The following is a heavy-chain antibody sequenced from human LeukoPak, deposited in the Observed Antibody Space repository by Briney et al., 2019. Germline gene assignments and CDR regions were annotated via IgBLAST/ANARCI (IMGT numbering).Heavy chain of an antibody. Sequence: NASETLSLTCTVSGGSISSYYWSWIRQPPGKGLEWLGYIYTSGSTNYNPSLKSRVTISVDTSKNQFSLKLSSVTAADTAVYYCARHRVRQLAYFDYWGQGTLITVSS. J-gene: IGHJ4*02. V-gene: IGHV4-4*09. D-gene: IGHD6-13*01. CDR2: IYTSGST. CDR3: ARHRVRQLAYFDY. CDR1: GGSISSYY.